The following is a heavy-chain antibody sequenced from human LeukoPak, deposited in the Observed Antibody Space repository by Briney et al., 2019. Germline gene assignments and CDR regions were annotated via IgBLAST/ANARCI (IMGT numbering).Heavy chain of an antibody. CDR1: GFTFSSYW. D-gene: IGHD1-14*01. CDR2: INTDGSST. CDR3: ARPSNLYAFDI. J-gene: IGHJ3*02. V-gene: IGHV3-74*01. Sequence: GGSLRLSCAASGFTFSSYWMHWVRQAPGKGLVWVSRINTDGSSTSYADSVKGRFTISRDNAKNTLYLQMNSLRAEDTAVYYCARPSNLYAFDIWGQGTMVTVSS.